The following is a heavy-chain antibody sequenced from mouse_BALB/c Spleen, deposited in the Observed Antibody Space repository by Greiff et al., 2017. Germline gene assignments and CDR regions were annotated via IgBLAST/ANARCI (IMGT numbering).Heavy chain of an antibody. V-gene: IGHV8-8*01. CDR2: IWWDDDK. D-gene: IGHD2-1*01. Sequence: QVTLKVSGPGILQPSQTLSLTCSFSGFSLSTSGMGVGWIRQPSGKGLEWLAHIWWDDDKRYNPALKSRLTISKDTSSNQVFLKIASVDTADTATYYCARIRDLLWGAMDYWGQGTSVTVSS. J-gene: IGHJ4*01. CDR3: ARIRDLLWGAMDY. CDR1: GFSLSTSGMG.